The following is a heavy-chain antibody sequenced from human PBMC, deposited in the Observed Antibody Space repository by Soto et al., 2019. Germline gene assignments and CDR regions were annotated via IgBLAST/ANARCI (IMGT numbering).Heavy chain of an antibody. D-gene: IGHD4-17*01. CDR1: GGSISSGGYS. CDR2: IYHSGST. CDR3: ARASTTVTTLDY. V-gene: IGHV4-30-2*01. Sequence: SETLSLTCAVSGGSISSGGYSWSWIRQPPGKGLEWIGYIYHSGSTYYNPSLKSRVTISVDRSKNQFSLKLSSVTAADTAVYYCARASTTVTTLDYWGQGILVTVS. J-gene: IGHJ4*02.